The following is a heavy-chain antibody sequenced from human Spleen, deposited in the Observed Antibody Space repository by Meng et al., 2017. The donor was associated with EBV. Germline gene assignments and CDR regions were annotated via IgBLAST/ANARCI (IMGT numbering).Heavy chain of an antibody. CDR3: ARDFGAPTNLFFDL. CDR2: IYYSGST. Sequence: HVQLQVSGTGLVKPSQTLSLTCAVSGASVSSSGYYWSWLRQPPGKGLEWIGYIYYSGSTYYAPSLKSRVTISMDTSKNQFSLKVNSMTAADTAVYYCARDFGAPTNLFFDLWGQGILVTVSS. D-gene: IGHD5-24*01. CDR1: GASVSSSGYY. J-gene: IGHJ4*02. V-gene: IGHV4-30-4*01.